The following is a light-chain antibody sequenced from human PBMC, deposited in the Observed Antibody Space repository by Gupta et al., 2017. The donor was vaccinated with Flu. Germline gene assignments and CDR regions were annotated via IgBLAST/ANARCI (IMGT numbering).Light chain of an antibody. CDR3: QTWDSSTSLV. J-gene: IGLJ2*01. CDR1: KLGDKY. CDR2: QDT. V-gene: IGLV3-1*01. Sequence: SHELTQPPSVSVSPGQTASITCSGDKLGDKYTSWYQQKPGQSPVLLIFQDTKRPSGIPERFSASNSGNTDTLNIIGTQVMDEADVDCQTWDSSTSLVFGGGTRLTVL.